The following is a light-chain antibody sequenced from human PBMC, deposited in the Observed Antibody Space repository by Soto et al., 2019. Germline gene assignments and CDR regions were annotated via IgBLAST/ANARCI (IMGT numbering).Light chain of an antibody. Sequence: DIQMTQSPSTLSASVGDRVTITCRASQSISSWLAWYQQKPGKAPNLLIYKASSLESGVPSRFSGSGSGTEFTLTISSLQPDDFATYYCKQYNSYGITFGQGTRLEIK. CDR1: QSISSW. V-gene: IGKV1-5*03. CDR3: KQYNSYGIT. CDR2: KAS. J-gene: IGKJ5*01.